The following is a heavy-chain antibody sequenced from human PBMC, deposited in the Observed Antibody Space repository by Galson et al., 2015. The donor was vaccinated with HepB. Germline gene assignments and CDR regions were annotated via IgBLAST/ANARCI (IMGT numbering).Heavy chain of an antibody. V-gene: IGHV4-61*02. CDR2: IYTSGST. D-gene: IGHD3-16*02. J-gene: IGHJ4*02. Sequence: TLSLTCTVSGGSISSGSYFWSWIRQPAGKGLEWIGRIYTSGSTNYNPSLKGRVTMSLDTSKNQFFLKLSSVTAADTAVFYCAKAGRAIVDWGQGTLVTVSS. CDR3: AKAGRAIVD. CDR1: GGSISSGSYF.